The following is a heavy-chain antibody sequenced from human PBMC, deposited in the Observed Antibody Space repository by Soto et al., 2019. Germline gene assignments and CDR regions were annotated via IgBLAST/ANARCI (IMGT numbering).Heavy chain of an antibody. Sequence: LRLSCPASGFTFSNYAMTWVRQAPGKGLELVSVITGAGGNTYYADSVKGRFTISRDNSKNTLYLQMSSLRAEDTAVYYCAKGSLASCSGGRCYPLDYWGQGTLVTVSS. CDR1: GFTFSNYA. D-gene: IGHD2-15*01. V-gene: IGHV3-23*01. CDR3: AKGSLASCSGGRCYPLDY. J-gene: IGHJ4*02. CDR2: ITGAGGNT.